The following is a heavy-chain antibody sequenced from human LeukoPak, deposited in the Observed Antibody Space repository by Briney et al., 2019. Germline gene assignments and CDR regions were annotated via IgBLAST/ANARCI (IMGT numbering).Heavy chain of an antibody. Sequence: PGGSLRLSCAASGFTFSSYGMHWVRQAPGKGLEWVAVIWYDGSNKYYADSVKGRFTISRDNSKNTLYLQMNSLRAEDTAVYYCARDWVVAVARGNYYYYYGMDVWGQGTAVPVSS. J-gene: IGHJ6*02. CDR3: ARDWVVAVARGNYYYYYGMDV. CDR1: GFTFSSYG. D-gene: IGHD2-15*01. V-gene: IGHV3-33*01. CDR2: IWYDGSNK.